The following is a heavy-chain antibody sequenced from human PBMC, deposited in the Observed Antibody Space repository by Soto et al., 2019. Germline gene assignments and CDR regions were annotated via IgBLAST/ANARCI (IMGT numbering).Heavy chain of an antibody. CDR3: ASLPQQLVDF. Sequence: ESGGGLVKPGGSLRLSCAASGFAFSDYYMSWIRKAPGKGLEWVSYISSSGTYTNYADSVKGRFTISRDNAKNSLYLQMNSLSAEDTAVYYCASLPQQLVDFWGQGTLVTVSS. V-gene: IGHV3-11*06. D-gene: IGHD6-13*01. J-gene: IGHJ4*02. CDR2: ISSSGTYT. CDR1: GFAFSDYY.